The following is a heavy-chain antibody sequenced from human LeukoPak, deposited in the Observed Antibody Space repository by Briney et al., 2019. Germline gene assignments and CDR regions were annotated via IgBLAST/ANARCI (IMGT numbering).Heavy chain of an antibody. D-gene: IGHD6-19*01. V-gene: IGHV3-66*01. CDR1: GFTVSSNY. J-gene: IGHJ4*02. Sequence: GGSLRLSCAASGFTVSSNYMNWVRQAPGKGLEWVSVIYSGGRTNYADSVKGRFTISRDNSKNTLYLQMNSLRSEDTAVYYCARGDWYSSGWFFDYWGQGTLVTVSS. CDR3: ARGDWYSSGWFFDY. CDR2: IYSGGRT.